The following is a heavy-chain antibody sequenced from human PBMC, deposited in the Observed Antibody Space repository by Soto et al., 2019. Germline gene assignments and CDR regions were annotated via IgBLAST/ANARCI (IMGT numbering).Heavy chain of an antibody. CDR3: ARDSVRGAPTNAFDI. J-gene: IGHJ3*02. CDR2: ISAYNGNT. Sequence: ASVKVSCKASGYTFTSYGISWVRQAPGQGLEWMGWISAYNGNTNYAQKLQGRVTMTTDTSTSTAYMELRSLRSDDTAVYYCARDSVRGAPTNAFDIWGQGTMVTVSS. CDR1: GYTFTSYG. V-gene: IGHV1-18*01. D-gene: IGHD3-10*01.